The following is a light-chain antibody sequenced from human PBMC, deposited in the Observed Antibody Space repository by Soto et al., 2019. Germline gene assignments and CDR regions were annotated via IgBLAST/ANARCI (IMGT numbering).Light chain of an antibody. Sequence: QSVLTQPPSVSGAPGQTVTISCTGTSSNIGARVDVHWYQHLPGTAPKLLIYANNIRPSGVPDRFSGSKSGSSASLAISGLQAEDEVDYHWQSYDSSLTGADAFGTATKVNVL. CDR2: ANN. V-gene: IGLV1-40*01. J-gene: IGLJ1*01. CDR3: QSYDSSLTGADA. CDR1: SSNIGARVD.